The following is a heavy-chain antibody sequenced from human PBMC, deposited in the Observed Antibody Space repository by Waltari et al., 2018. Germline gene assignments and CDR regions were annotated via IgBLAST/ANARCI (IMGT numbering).Heavy chain of an antibody. V-gene: IGHV3-33*05. Sequence: QVQVVESGGGVVQPGGSLRLSCAASGFTPGNYGSHWVRQAPGKGLEWVAVIQYDGSIKNYADSVKGRFTISRENSKHTLYLEMNSLRAEDTAVYYCAREFSRICFHALDGWGQGTAVTVSS. CDR1: GFTPGNYG. D-gene: IGHD3-3*02. CDR3: AREFSRICFHALDG. J-gene: IGHJ6*02. CDR2: IQYDGSIK.